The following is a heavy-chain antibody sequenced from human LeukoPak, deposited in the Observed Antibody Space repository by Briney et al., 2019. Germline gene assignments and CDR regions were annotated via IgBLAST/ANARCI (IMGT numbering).Heavy chain of an antibody. CDR1: GVTFSSEG. Sequence: GRSLRLSCASSGVTFSSEGMHWVRQAQGKGLEWVAVISYDGSDKYYADSVKGRFTISRDNSKNTLYLQMNSLRAEDTAVYYCGNHFPHFDYWGQGPLVTVSS. V-gene: IGHV3-30*03. CDR2: ISYDGSDK. J-gene: IGHJ4*02. D-gene: IGHD3-3*02. CDR3: GNHFPHFDY.